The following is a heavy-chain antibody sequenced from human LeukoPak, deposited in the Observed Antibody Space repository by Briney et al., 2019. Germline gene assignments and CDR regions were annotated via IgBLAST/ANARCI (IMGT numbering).Heavy chain of an antibody. V-gene: IGHV3-30*18. CDR3: AKDHPLVGVVDY. J-gene: IGHJ4*02. CDR2: ISYDGSNK. CDR1: GFTFSSYG. D-gene: IGHD3-3*01. Sequence: SGGSLRLSCAASGFTFSSYGMHWVRQAPGKGLEWVAVISYDGSNKYYADSVKGRFTISRDNSKNTLYLQMNSLRAEDAAVYYCAKDHPLVGVVDYWGQGTLVTVSS.